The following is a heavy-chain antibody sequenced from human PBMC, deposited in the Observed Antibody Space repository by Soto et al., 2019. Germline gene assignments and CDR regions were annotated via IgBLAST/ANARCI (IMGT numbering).Heavy chain of an antibody. CDR3: AKELQRGMDV. CDR1: GYTFSVYH. Sequence: ASVKVSCKASGYTFSVYHMHWVRQAPGRGLEWMGWVHPNSGGTNYAQSFEGRVTMTRDTSIDTAYMELSRLTSDDTAVYYCAKELQRGMDVWGQGTTVTV. D-gene: IGHD4-4*01. V-gene: IGHV1-2*02. J-gene: IGHJ6*02. CDR2: VHPNSGGT.